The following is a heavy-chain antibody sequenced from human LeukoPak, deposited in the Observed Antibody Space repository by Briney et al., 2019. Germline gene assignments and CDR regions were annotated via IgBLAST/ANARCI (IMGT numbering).Heavy chain of an antibody. CDR2: ISGSGGST. CDR1: GFTFSSYV. J-gene: IGHJ4*02. V-gene: IGHV3-23*01. CDR3: AKGSGNDVGGYFDY. Sequence: GGSLRLSCAASGFTFSSYVMSWVRQAPGKGLEWVSTISGSGGSTYHTDSVKGRFTISRDNSKKTLYLQMNSLRAEDTAVYYCAKGSGNDVGGYFDYWGQGTLVTASS. D-gene: IGHD1-1*01.